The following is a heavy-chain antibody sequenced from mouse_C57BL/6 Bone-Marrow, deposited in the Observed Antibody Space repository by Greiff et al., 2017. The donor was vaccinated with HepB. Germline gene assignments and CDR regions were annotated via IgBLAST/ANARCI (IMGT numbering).Heavy chain of an antibody. CDR2: IYPSDSET. CDR3: ARSGVYYDYDGGGFAY. J-gene: IGHJ3*01. CDR1: GYTFTSYW. Sequence: QVQLKESGAELVRPGSSVKLSCKASGYTFTSYWMDWVKQRPGQGLEWIGNIYPSDSETHYNQKFKDKATLTVDKSSSTAYMQLRSLTSEESAVYYCARSGVYYDYDGGGFAYWGQGTLVTVSA. D-gene: IGHD2-4*01. V-gene: IGHV1-61*01.